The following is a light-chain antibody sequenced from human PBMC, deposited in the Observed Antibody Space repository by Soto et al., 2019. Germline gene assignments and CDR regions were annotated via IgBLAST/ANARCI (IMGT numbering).Light chain of an antibody. CDR3: RSYTSSSTLV. CDR1: SSDVGSYNR. J-gene: IGLJ2*01. Sequence: QSALTQPPSVSGSPGQSVTISCTGTSSDVGSYNRVSWYQQPPGTAPKLMIYEVRNRPSGVPDRFSGSKSGNTASLTISGLQAEDEADYSCRSYTSSSTLVFGGGTKLTVL. CDR2: EVR. V-gene: IGLV2-18*02.